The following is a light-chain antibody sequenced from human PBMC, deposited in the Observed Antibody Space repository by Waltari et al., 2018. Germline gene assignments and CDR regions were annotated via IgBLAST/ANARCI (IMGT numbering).Light chain of an antibody. V-gene: IGLV2-14*01. CDR2: DVS. CDR3: SSYTSSSTPL. Sequence: QSALTQPASVSGSPGQSITISCTGTSSDVGGYNYVSWYQQHPGKAPKLMIYDVSNRPSVVSRRFSGSKSGNTASLTISGLQAEDEADYYCSSYTSSSTPLFGGGTKLTVL. J-gene: IGLJ3*02. CDR1: SSDVGGYNY.